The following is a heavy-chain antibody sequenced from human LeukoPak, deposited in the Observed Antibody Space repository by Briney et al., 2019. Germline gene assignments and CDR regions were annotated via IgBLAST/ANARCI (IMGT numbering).Heavy chain of an antibody. CDR3: TTTYYDFWSGYYPDFDY. CDR2: IKSKTDGGTT. J-gene: IGHJ4*02. V-gene: IGHV3-15*01. D-gene: IGHD3-3*01. Sequence: GGSLRLSCAASGFTFSNAWMSWVRQPPGKGLEWVGRIKSKTDGGTTDYAAPVKGRFTISRDDSKNTLYLQMNSLKTEDTAVYYCTTTYYDFWSGYYPDFDYWGQGTLVTVSS. CDR1: GFTFSNAW.